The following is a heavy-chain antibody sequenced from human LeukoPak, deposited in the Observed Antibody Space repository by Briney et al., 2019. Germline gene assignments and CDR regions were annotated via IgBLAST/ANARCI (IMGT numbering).Heavy chain of an antibody. V-gene: IGHV3-23*01. Sequence: GESLRLSCAASRFTFSSYAMSWVRQAPGKGLEWVSAISGSGGTTYNADSVKGRFTISRDNSKNTLYLQMTSLRAEDTAVYYCARWDYYGSGSLDYWGQGTLVTVSS. CDR2: ISGSGGTT. D-gene: IGHD3-10*01. J-gene: IGHJ4*02. CDR3: ARWDYYGSGSLDY. CDR1: RFTFSSYA.